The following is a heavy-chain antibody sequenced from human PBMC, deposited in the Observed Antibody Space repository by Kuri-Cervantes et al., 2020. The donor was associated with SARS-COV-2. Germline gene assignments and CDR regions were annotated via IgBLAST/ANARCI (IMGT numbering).Heavy chain of an antibody. J-gene: IGHJ4*02. Sequence: SETLSLTCAVSGYSISSGYYWGWIRQPPGKGLEWIGSIYHSGSTYYNPSLKSRVTISVDTSKNQFSLKLSSVTAADTAVYYCARDQIGLLWFGESGYFDYWGQGTLVTVSS. CDR2: IYHSGST. V-gene: IGHV4-38-2*02. CDR3: ARDQIGLLWFGESGYFDY. CDR1: GYSISSGYY. D-gene: IGHD3-10*01.